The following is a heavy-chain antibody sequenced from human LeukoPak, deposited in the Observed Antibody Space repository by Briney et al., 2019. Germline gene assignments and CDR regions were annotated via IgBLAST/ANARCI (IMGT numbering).Heavy chain of an antibody. V-gene: IGHV3-33*01. D-gene: IGHD3-10*01. J-gene: IGHJ5*02. CDR2: MWYDGSNK. CDR3: ARDGYYGSGSYEVLGS. CDR1: GFAFSSYG. Sequence: GGSLRLSCAASGFAFSSYGMHWVRQAPGKGLEWVAVMWYDGSNKYYADSVKGRFTISRDNSKNTLYLQMNSLRAEDTAVYYCARDGYYGSGSYEVLGSWGQGTLVTVSS.